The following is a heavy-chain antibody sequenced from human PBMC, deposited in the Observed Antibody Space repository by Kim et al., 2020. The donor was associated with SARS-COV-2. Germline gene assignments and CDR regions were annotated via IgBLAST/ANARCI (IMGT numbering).Heavy chain of an antibody. J-gene: IGHJ6*02. D-gene: IGHD3-10*02. V-gene: IGHV4-61*03. Sequence: SGSTNYNPSLKSRGTISVDTSKNHFSLKLNSMTAADTGVYYCARVFRGMDVWGQGTTVIVSS. CDR2: SGST. CDR3: ARVFRGMDV.